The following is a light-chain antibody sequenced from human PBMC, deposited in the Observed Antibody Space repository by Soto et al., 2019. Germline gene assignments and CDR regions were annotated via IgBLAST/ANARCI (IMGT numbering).Light chain of an antibody. J-gene: IGLJ1*01. CDR3: CSYAGSHYV. V-gene: IGLV2-11*01. CDR2: DVS. CDR1: SSDVGGYNY. Sequence: QSVLTQPRSVSGSPGQSVTISCTGTSSDVGGYNYVSWYQQHPGKAPKLMIYDVSKRPSGVPDRFSGSKSGNTASLTISGLQAEDEADYYCCSYAGSHYVFVTGTKVTVL.